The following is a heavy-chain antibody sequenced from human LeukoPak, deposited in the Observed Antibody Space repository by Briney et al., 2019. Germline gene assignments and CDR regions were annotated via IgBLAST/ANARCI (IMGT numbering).Heavy chain of an antibody. Sequence: PGGSLRLSCAASGFTFSSYGMHWVRQAPGKGLEWVAVIWYDGSNKYYADSVKGRFTISRDNSKNTLYLQMNSLRAEDTAVYYCAREDVLMVYATWGQGTLVTVSS. CDR2: IWYDGSNK. D-gene: IGHD2-8*01. V-gene: IGHV3-33*01. J-gene: IGHJ4*02. CDR1: GFTFSSYG. CDR3: AREDVLMVYAT.